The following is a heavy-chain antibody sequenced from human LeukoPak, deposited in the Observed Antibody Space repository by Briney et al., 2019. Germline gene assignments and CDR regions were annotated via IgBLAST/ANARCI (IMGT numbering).Heavy chain of an antibody. Sequence: GGSLRLSCAASGFTFSSYWMSWVRQAPGKGLEWVANIKQDGSEKYNVDSVKGRFTISRDNAKNSLYLQMNSLRAEDTAVYYCASPVDCSSTSCSSSSGWQRNTILTNWGQGTLVTVSS. V-gene: IGHV3-7*01. CDR2: IKQDGSEK. J-gene: IGHJ4*02. D-gene: IGHD2-2*01. CDR1: GFTFSSYW. CDR3: ASPVDCSSTSCSSSSGWQRNTILTN.